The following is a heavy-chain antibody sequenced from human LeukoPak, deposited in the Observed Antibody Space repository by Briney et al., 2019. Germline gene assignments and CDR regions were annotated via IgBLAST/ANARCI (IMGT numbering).Heavy chain of an antibody. Sequence: SETLSLTCTVSGGSISSGDDYWSWIRQHPGKGLERIGSLHYSGSTYYNPSLRSRLTISVDTSKSQFALRLSSVTAADTAVYYCARCDGHSSSFFDYWGQGTLVSVSS. CDR1: GGSISSGDDY. J-gene: IGHJ4*02. V-gene: IGHV4-31*03. CDR2: LHYSGST. CDR3: ARCDGHSSSFFDY. D-gene: IGHD6-6*01.